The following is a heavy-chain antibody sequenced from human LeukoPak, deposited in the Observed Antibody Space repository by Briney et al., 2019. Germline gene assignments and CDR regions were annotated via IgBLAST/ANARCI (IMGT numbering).Heavy chain of an antibody. J-gene: IGHJ5*02. CDR3: ARDLLGYCSGGSCPHWFDP. V-gene: IGHV3-21*01. Sequence: GGSLRLSCAASGFTFSSYSMNWVRQAPGKGLEWVSSISSSSSYIYCADSVKGRFTISRDNAKNSLYLQMNSLRAEDTAVYYCARDLLGYCSGGSCPHWFDPWGQGTLVTVSS. CDR1: GFTFSSYS. D-gene: IGHD2-15*01. CDR2: ISSSSSYI.